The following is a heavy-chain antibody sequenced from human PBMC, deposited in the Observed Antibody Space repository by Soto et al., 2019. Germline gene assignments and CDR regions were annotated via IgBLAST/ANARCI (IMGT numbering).Heavy chain of an antibody. Sequence: SETLSLTCTVSGGSISSYYWSWIRQPPGKGLEWIGYIYYSGSTNYNPSLKSRVTISVDTSKNQFSLKLSSVTAADTAVYYCASVPAATDNWFDPWGQGTLVTVSS. CDR3: ASVPAATDNWFDP. V-gene: IGHV4-59*12. D-gene: IGHD2-2*01. J-gene: IGHJ5*02. CDR1: GGSISSYY. CDR2: IYYSGST.